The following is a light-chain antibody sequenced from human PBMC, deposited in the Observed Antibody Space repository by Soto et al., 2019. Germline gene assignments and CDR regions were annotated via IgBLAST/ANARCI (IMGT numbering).Light chain of an antibody. V-gene: IGLV2-23*01. J-gene: IGLJ3*02. CDR1: SSDVGSHKF. CDR2: EGS. Sequence: QSVLTQPASVSGSPGQSITISCTGVSSDVGSHKFVSWYQQHPGKTPKLMIYEGSKRPSGVSNRFSGSKSGSTASLTISGLQAEDEADYYCCSYAGSSAVVFGGGTKVTVL. CDR3: CSYAGSSAVV.